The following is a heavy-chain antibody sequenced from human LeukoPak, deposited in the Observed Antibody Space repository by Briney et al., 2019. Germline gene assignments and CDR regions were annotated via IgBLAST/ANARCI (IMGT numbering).Heavy chain of an antibody. V-gene: IGHV4-31*03. CDR3: ARDRSDWGEWFS. CDR1: GGSISSGGYY. D-gene: IGHD3-3*01. CDR2: IYYSGST. J-gene: IGHJ4*02. Sequence: PSETLSLTCTVSGGSISSGGYYWSWIRQHPGKGLEWIGYIYYSGSTYYNPSLKSRVTISVDTSKDQFSLKLSSVTAADTAVYYCARDRSDWGEWFSRGQGTLVTVSS.